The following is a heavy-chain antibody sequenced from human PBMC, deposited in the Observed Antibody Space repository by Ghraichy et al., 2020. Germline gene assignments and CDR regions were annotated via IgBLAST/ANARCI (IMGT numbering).Heavy chain of an antibody. CDR1: GGSINSSSYY. Sequence: SETLSLTCTVSGGSINSSSYYWGWIRQPPGKGLEWIGSIYYSGSTYYNASLKSRVTISVDTSKDQFSLKLRSVTAADTAVYYCARHPVHLPIYSSGYYNGSPMGAFDIWGQGTMVTVSS. D-gene: IGHD3-22*01. CDR3: ARHPVHLPIYSSGYYNGSPMGAFDI. V-gene: IGHV4-39*07. CDR2: IYYSGST. J-gene: IGHJ3*02.